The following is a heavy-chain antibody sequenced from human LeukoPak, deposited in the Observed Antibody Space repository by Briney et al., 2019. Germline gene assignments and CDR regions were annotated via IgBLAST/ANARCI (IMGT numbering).Heavy chain of an antibody. V-gene: IGHV3-21*01. Sequence: GGSLRLSCAASGFTFSSYSMNWVRQAPGKGLEWVSSISSSSSYIYYADSVKGRFTISRDNAKNTLYLQMNSLRAEDTAVYYCAREVAYTSANSSTYNWFDPWGQGTLVTVSS. CDR3: AREVAYTSANSSTYNWFDP. J-gene: IGHJ5*02. CDR2: ISSSSSYI. D-gene: IGHD6-13*01. CDR1: GFTFSSYS.